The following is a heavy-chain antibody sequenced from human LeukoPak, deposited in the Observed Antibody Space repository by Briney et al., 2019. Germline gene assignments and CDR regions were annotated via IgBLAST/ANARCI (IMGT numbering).Heavy chain of an antibody. CDR3: ARARRQYSSSWPDFDY. V-gene: IGHV4-34*01. CDR2: INHSGST. D-gene: IGHD6-13*01. CDR1: GGSFSGYY. J-gene: IGHJ4*02. Sequence: PSETLSLTCAVYGGSFSGYYWSWIRQPPGKGLEWIGEINHSGSTNYNPSLESRVTISVDTSKNQFSLKLSSVTAADTAVYYCARARRQYSSSWPDFDYWGQGTLVTVSS.